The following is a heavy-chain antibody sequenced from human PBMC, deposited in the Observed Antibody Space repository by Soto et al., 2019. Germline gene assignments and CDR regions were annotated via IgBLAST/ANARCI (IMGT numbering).Heavy chain of an antibody. CDR3: ASIGYFYGSGSETRAFDI. J-gene: IGHJ3*02. V-gene: IGHV3-74*01. CDR2: INSDGSST. D-gene: IGHD3-10*01. Sequence: EVQLVESGGGLVQPGGSLRLSCAASGFTFSSYWMHWVRQAPGKGLVWVSRINSDGSSTSYADSVKGRFTISRDNAKNALNLQMIRLRAEDTAVYYCASIGYFYGSGSETRAFDIWGQGTMVTVSS. CDR1: GFTFSSYW.